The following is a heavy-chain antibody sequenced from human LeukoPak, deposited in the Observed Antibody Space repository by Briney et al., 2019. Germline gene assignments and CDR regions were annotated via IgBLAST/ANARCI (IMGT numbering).Heavy chain of an antibody. D-gene: IGHD3-22*01. CDR2: IIPILGIA. J-gene: IGHJ4*02. Sequence: SVKVSCKASGGTFSSYAISWARQAPGQGLEWMGRIIPILGIANYAQKFQGRVTITADKSTSTAYMELSSLRSEDTAVYYCARDPSSVTLYFFDYWGQGTQVTVSS. V-gene: IGHV1-69*04. CDR1: GGTFSSYA. CDR3: ARDPSSVTLYFFDY.